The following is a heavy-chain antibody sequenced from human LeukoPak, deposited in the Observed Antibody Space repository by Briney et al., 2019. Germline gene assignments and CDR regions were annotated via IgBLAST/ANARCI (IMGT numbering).Heavy chain of an antibody. CDR2: IYYRGST. D-gene: IGHD3-10*01. Sequence: SETLSLTCTVSGGSISSSSYYWGWIRQPPGKGLEWIGSIYYRGSTYYNPSLKSRVTISVDTSKSQFSLKLSSVTAADTAVYYCARESDYYGSGSPNWFDPWGQGTLVTVSS. V-gene: IGHV4-39*07. J-gene: IGHJ5*02. CDR1: GGSISSSSYY. CDR3: ARESDYYGSGSPNWFDP.